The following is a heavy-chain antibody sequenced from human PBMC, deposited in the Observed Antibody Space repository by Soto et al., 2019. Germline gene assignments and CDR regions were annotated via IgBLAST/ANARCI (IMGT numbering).Heavy chain of an antibody. CDR2: IRRNAYGGTT. D-gene: IGHD3-16*01. CDR1: GFTFGDYA. Sequence: GGSLRLSCTTSGFTFGDYALGWVRQAPGKGLEWVGFIRRNAYGGTTDYAASVKGRFTISRDDSKSIAYLQMNSLRTEDTALYYCTRASSLDFDFWGQGTLVTVPQ. V-gene: IGHV3-49*04. CDR3: TRASSLDFDF. J-gene: IGHJ4*02.